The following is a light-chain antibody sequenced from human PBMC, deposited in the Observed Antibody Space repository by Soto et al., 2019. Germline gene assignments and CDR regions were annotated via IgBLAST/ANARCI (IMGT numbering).Light chain of an antibody. V-gene: IGLV2-14*01. CDR3: SSYTSSSTVV. CDR2: DVS. Sequence: QSALTQPASVSGSPGQSITISCTGTSSDVGGYNYVSWYQQHPGKAPKLMIYDVSNRPSGVSNRFSGSKSGNTASLTISGRQAEDEADYYRSSYTSSSTVVFGGGTKLTVL. J-gene: IGLJ2*01. CDR1: SSDVGGYNY.